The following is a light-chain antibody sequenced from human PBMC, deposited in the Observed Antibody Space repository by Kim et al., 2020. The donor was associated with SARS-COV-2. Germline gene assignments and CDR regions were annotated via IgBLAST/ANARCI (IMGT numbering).Light chain of an antibody. Sequence: GQMYTTACSGRAANVGGNAVNWYQQPRGTADKLLTYAKKQRPSGVHARFGGFTSGTSASLAITGLQSEDEAVYYCSAYDDSLNGRVFGGGTQLTVL. CDR1: AANVGGNA. CDR3: SAYDDSLNGRV. V-gene: IGLV1-44*01. J-gene: IGLJ3*02. CDR2: AKK.